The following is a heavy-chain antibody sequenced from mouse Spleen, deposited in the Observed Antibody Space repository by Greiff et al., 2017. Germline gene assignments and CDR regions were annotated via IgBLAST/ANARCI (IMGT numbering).Heavy chain of an antibody. J-gene: IGHJ2*01. CDR2: IDPETGGT. V-gene: IGHV1-15*01. D-gene: IGHD2-14*01. Sequence: QVQLQQSGAELVRPGASVTLSCKASGYTFTDYEMHWVKQTPVHGLEWIGAIDPETGGTAYNQKFKGKAILTADKSSSTAYMELRSLTSEDSAVYYCTREGYGRSLDYWGQGTTLTVSS. CDR3: TREGYGRSLDY. CDR1: GYTFTDYE.